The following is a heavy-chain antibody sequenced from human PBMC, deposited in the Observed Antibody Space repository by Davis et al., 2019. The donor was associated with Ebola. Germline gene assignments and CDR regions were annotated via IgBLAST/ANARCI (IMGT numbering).Heavy chain of an antibody. V-gene: IGHV3-33*01. CDR3: ARSNYGDYRGHDALDI. Sequence: PGGSLRLPCAASGFSLSNYGMHWVRQAPGKGLEWVAVIWNDGSKKYYAESVKGRFTISRDSTLYLQMDSLRAEDTAVYHCARSNYGDYRGHDALDIWGQGTVVTVS. J-gene: IGHJ3*02. CDR1: GFSLSNYG. D-gene: IGHD4-17*01. CDR2: IWNDGSKK.